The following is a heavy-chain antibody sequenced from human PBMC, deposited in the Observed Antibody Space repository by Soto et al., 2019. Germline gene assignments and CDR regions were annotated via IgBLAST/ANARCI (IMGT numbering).Heavy chain of an antibody. V-gene: IGHV4-59*08. D-gene: IGHD2-8*01. Sequence: KTSETLSLTCTVSGAPISNYYWGWIRQPPGKGLEYIGYIYYIGITNYNPSLKSRVTISADTSKNQFSLRLTSVTAEDTAVYYCARHEGNGNVWPLDYWGQGILVTVSS. CDR1: GAPISNYY. CDR2: IYYIGIT. J-gene: IGHJ4*02. CDR3: ARHEGNGNVWPLDY.